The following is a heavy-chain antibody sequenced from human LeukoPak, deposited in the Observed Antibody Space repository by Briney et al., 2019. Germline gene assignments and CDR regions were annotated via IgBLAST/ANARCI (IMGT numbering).Heavy chain of an antibody. CDR2: IYPYTGAT. V-gene: IGHV1-2*02. D-gene: IGHD3-10*01. CDR3: ARDGPAQMVDFDY. Sequence: ASVKVSRKASGYTFSGTGWYLYWLRQAPGQGLECMGWIYPYTGATHYAQKFQGRVAMTRDTSISTAYMELSRLRPDDTAVYYCARDGPAQMVDFDYWGQGTLVTVSS. J-gene: IGHJ4*02. CDR1: GYTFSGTGWY.